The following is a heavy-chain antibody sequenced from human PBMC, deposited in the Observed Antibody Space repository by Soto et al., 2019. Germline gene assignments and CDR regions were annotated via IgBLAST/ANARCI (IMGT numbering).Heavy chain of an antibody. J-gene: IGHJ6*02. CDR1: GGSISSSSYY. CDR2: IYYSGST. CDR3: ARQISSSPGSRTMDV. V-gene: IGHV4-39*01. Sequence: PSETLSLTCTVSGGSISSSSYYWGWIRQPPGKGLEWIGSIYYSGSTYYNPSLKSRVTISVDTSKNQFSLKLSSVTAADTAVYYCARQISSSPGSRTMDVWGQGTTVTVSS. D-gene: IGHD6-6*01.